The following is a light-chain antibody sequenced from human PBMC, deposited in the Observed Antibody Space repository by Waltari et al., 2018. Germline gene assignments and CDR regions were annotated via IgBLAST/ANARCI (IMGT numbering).Light chain of an antibody. CDR2: DTS. CDR3: QQYNDWLPLT. CDR1: QDVTIN. Sequence: EIVMTQSPATLSASPGERATLSCRASQDVTINLSWYQQKPGQPPRLLIFDTSTRATGIPARFSGSGSWTDFTLTISSLQSEDFAVYYCQQYNDWLPLTFGGGTKVEI. J-gene: IGKJ4*01. V-gene: IGKV3-15*01.